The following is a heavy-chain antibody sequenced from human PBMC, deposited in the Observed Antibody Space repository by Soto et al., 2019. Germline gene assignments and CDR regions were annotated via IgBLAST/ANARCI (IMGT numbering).Heavy chain of an antibody. Sequence: SETLSLTCTVSGGSISSGGYYWSWIRQPPGKGLEWIGYIYYSGSTYYNPSLKSRVSISLDTSKKQFSLKLNSVTASDTAVYYCARGRGFYYDSSGYYFDYWGQGTPVTVSS. CDR1: GGSISSGGYY. D-gene: IGHD3-22*01. J-gene: IGHJ4*02. V-gene: IGHV4-30-4*08. CDR3: ARGRGFYYDSSGYYFDY. CDR2: IYYSGST.